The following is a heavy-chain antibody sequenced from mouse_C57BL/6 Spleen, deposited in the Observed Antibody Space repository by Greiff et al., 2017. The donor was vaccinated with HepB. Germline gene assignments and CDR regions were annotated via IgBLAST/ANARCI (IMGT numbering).Heavy chain of an antibody. CDR2: ISYDGSN. CDR1: GYSITSGYY. CDR3: ERGHYSNSWFAY. Sequence: EVKLMESGPGLVKPSQSLSLTCSVTGYSITSGYYWNWIRQFPGNKLEWMGYISYDGSNNYNPSLKNRISITRDTSKNHFFLKLNSVTTEDTATYYCERGHYSNSWFAYWGQGTLVTVSA. J-gene: IGHJ3*01. V-gene: IGHV3-6*01. D-gene: IGHD2-5*01.